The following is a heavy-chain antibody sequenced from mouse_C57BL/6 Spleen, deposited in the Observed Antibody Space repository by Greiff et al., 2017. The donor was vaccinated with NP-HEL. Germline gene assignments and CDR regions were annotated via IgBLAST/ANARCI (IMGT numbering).Heavy chain of an antibody. CDR1: GYTFTGYW. CDR3: ARAYYGSRDYYAMDY. V-gene: IGHV1-9*01. Sequence: QVQLKESGAELMKPGASVKLSCKATGYTFTGYWIEWVKQRPGHGLEWIGEILPGSGSTNYNEKFKGKATLTADTSSNTAYMQLSSLTTEDSAIYYCARAYYGSRDYYAMDYWGQGTSVTVSS. J-gene: IGHJ4*01. D-gene: IGHD1-1*01. CDR2: ILPGSGST.